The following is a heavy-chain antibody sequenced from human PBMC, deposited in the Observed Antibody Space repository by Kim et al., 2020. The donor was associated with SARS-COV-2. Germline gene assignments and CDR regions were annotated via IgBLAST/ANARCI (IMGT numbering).Heavy chain of an antibody. V-gene: IGHV3-30*18. J-gene: IGHJ4*02. CDR3: AKDPGDSPHFDY. CDR2: ISYDGSNK. D-gene: IGHD3-22*01. Sequence: GGSLRLSCAASGFTFSSYGMHWVRQAPGKGLEWVAVISYDGSNKYYADSVKGRFTISRDNSKNTLYLQMNSLRAEDTAVYYCAKDPGDSPHFDYWGQGTLVTVSS. CDR1: GFTFSSYG.